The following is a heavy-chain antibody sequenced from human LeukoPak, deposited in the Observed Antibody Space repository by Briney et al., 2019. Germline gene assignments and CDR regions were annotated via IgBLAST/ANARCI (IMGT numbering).Heavy chain of an antibody. CDR3: ARARPYDILTGLRFDP. Sequence: ASVKVSCKASGGTFSSYAISWVRQAPGQGLEWMGGIILIFGTANYAQKFQGRVTITADESTSTAYMELSSLRSEDTAVYYCARARPYDILTGLRFDPWGQGTLVTVSS. V-gene: IGHV1-69*01. J-gene: IGHJ5*02. D-gene: IGHD3-9*01. CDR1: GGTFSSYA. CDR2: IILIFGTA.